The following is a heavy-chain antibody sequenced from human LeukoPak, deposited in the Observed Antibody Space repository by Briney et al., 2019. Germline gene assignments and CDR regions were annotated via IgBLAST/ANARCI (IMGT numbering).Heavy chain of an antibody. Sequence: SETLSLTCTVSGGSISSYYWSWIRQPPRKGLEWIGYVFYSGSINYNPSLKSRVTISIDASKNQFSLKLSSVTAADTAVYYCARLTSGTHPNFDYWAREPWSPSPQ. CDR3: ARLTSGTHPNFDY. CDR1: GGSISSYY. CDR2: VFYSGSI. V-gene: IGHV4-59*08. J-gene: IGHJ4*02. D-gene: IGHD3-10*01.